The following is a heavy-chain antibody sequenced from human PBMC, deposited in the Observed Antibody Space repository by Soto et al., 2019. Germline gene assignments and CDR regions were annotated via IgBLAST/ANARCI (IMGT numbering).Heavy chain of an antibody. J-gene: IGHJ4*02. V-gene: IGHV3-30*18. CDR2: ISYDGSNQ. CDR3: AKDQASGQGSFDS. CDR1: GFTFNIYG. Sequence: GGALRLSCAASGFTFNIYGMHWVRQAPDKGLEWVALISYDGSNQYYADSVKGRFTISRDNSKNTLFLQMNSLRADDTAVYYCAKDQASGQGSFDSWGQGTLVTVSS.